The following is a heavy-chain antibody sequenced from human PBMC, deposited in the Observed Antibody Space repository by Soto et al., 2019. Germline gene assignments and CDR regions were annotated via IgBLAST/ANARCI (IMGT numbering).Heavy chain of an antibody. CDR3: ASLGVGDWANYYYYYGMDV. J-gene: IGHJ6*02. D-gene: IGHD2-21*02. Sequence: PGWSLRLSCAATGFTFSVYAMTWVRQAPGKGLEWVSAVTANGGSTYSADSVKGRFTISRDNSKNTLFLQMNSLRAEDTAVYYCASLGVGDWANYYYYYGMDVWGQGTTGTVSS. V-gene: IGHV3-23*01. CDR1: GFTFSVYA. CDR2: VTANGGST.